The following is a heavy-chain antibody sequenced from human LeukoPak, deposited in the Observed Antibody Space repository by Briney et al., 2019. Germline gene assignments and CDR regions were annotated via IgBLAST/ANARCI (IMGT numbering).Heavy chain of an antibody. CDR1: GFTFSDYY. CDR3: ARDGCSSTSCYRY. V-gene: IGHV3-11*01. Sequence: SGGSLRLSCAASGFTFSDYYMSWIRQAPGKGLEWVSYISSSGSTIYYADSVKGRFTISRDNAKNSLYLQMNSLRAEDTAVYYCARDGCSSTSCYRYWGQGTLVTVSS. CDR2: ISSSGSTI. J-gene: IGHJ4*02. D-gene: IGHD2-2*01.